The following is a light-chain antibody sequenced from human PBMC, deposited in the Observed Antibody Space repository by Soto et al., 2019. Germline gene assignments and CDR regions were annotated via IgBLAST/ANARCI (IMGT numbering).Light chain of an antibody. J-gene: IGKJ1*01. CDR1: QSIRNF. CDR3: QQRYNWPWT. Sequence: VLTQSPATLSLSPGERATLSCRASQSIRNFLAWYQQKPGQAPRLLIYDASNRASGIPPRFSGSGSGTDFTLAISGLEPEDLAVYYCQQRYNWPWTFGQGTKVDIK. V-gene: IGKV3-11*01. CDR2: DAS.